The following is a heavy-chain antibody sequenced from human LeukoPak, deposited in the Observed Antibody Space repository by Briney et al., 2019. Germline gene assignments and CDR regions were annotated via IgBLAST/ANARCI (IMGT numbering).Heavy chain of an antibody. CDR3: ARAFNPRHCSGGSCYFSR. Sequence: PGGSLRLSCAASGFTVSSNYMSWVRQAPGKGLEWVSVIYSGGSTYYADSVKGRFTISRDNSKNTLYLQMNSLRAEDTAVYYCARAFNPRHCSGGSCYFSRWGQGTLVTVSS. D-gene: IGHD2-15*01. CDR2: IYSGGST. CDR1: GFTVSSNY. J-gene: IGHJ4*02. V-gene: IGHV3-66*01.